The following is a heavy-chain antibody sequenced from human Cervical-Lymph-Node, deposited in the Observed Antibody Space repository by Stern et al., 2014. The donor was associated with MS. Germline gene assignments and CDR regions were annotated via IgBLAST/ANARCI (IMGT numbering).Heavy chain of an antibody. CDR1: GYRFINNW. CDR2: IYPGDADV. J-gene: IGHJ4*02. Sequence: MQLVQSGAEVRKPGDSLKISCKTSGYRFINNWIAWVRQVPGKGLEWVGIIYPGDADVRYSTSFQGHVTISVDKSISTAYLQWSSLKASDTAVYYCARWSVACDSWGQGALITVSS. V-gene: IGHV5-51*03. CDR3: ARWSVACDS. D-gene: IGHD2-21*01.